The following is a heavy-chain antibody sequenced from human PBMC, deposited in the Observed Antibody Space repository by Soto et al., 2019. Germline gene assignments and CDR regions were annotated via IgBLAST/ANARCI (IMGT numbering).Heavy chain of an antibody. Sequence: EVQLVESGGGLVQPGGSLRLSCAASGFTFSSYWLHWVRQAPGKGLMWVSRIKSDGITTNYADSVKGRFTISRDNARNSVYLQRNSLRGADTSVYFCASGAIYAFYLDVWGKGTTVTVSS. D-gene: IGHD2-2*01. CDR1: GFTFSSYW. CDR3: ASGAIYAFYLDV. J-gene: IGHJ6*03. CDR2: IKSDGITT. V-gene: IGHV3-74*01.